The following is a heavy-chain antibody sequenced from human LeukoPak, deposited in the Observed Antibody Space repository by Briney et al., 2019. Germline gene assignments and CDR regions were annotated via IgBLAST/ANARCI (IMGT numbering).Heavy chain of an antibody. D-gene: IGHD5-18*01. J-gene: IGHJ4*02. V-gene: IGHV1-69*13. Sequence: SVKVSCKASGGTLSSYAISWVRQAPGQGLEWMGGIIPIFGTANYAQKFQGRVTITADESTSTAYMELSSLRSEDTAVYYCARAHDVDTAMTDYWGQGTLVTVSS. CDR1: GGTLSSYA. CDR2: IIPIFGTA. CDR3: ARAHDVDTAMTDY.